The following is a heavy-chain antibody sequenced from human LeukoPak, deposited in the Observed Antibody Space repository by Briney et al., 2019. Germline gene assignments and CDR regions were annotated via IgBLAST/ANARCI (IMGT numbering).Heavy chain of an antibody. CDR2: IYYSGST. CDR1: VGSIISYY. V-gene: IGHV4-59*08. D-gene: IGHD3-10*01. CDR3: ARHSALLWFGELYGWFDP. J-gene: IGHJ5*02. Sequence: SETLSLTCTVSVGSIISYYGSWFRHPPGKGREWIGNIYYSGSTNYNPSLKSRVTISVDTSKNQFSLKLSSVTAADTAVYYCARHSALLWFGELYGWFDPWGQGTLVTVSS.